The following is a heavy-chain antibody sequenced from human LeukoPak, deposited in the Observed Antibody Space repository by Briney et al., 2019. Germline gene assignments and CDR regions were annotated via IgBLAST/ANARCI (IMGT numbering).Heavy chain of an antibody. D-gene: IGHD5-12*01. CDR2: ISGSGGST. J-gene: IGHJ4*02. V-gene: IGHV3-23*01. CDR1: GFTFSSYG. Sequence: GGSLRLSCAASGFTFSSYGMSWVRQAPGKGLEWVSAISGSGGSTYYADSVKGRFTISRDNSKNTLYLQMNSLRAEDTAVYYCAKGDGYSGYVPFDYWGQGTLVTVSS. CDR3: AKGDGYSGYVPFDY.